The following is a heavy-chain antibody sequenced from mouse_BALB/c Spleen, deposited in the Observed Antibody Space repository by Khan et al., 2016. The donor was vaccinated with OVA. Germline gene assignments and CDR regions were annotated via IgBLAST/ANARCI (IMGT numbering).Heavy chain of an antibody. V-gene: IGHV11-2*02. J-gene: IGHJ1*01. CDR2: INSDGSAI. Sequence: EVQLLETGGGLVQPGGSRGLSCEGSGFTFSGFWMSWVRQTPGKTLEWIGDINSDGSAINYAPSITDRFTILRDNDKSTLYLQMSNVRSEDTATYFCMGYDVYYWYFDVWGAGTTVTVSS. CDR3: MGYDVYYWYFDV. D-gene: IGHD2-3*01. CDR1: GFTFSGFW.